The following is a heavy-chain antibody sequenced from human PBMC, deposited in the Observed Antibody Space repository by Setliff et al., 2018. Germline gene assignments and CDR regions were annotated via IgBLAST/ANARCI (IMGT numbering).Heavy chain of an antibody. J-gene: IGHJ6*03. Sequence: SVKVSCKASGGTFSSYGISWVRQAPGQGLEWLGGTIPNFGTTNYAQEFQGRVTIITDESTSAAYMELSSLRFEDTAVYYCAREGVDTRSSTDYRYYMDVWGKGTTVTVSS. CDR2: TIPNFGTT. CDR1: GGTFSSYG. V-gene: IGHV1-69*05. CDR3: AREGVDTRSSTDYRYYMDV. D-gene: IGHD5-18*01.